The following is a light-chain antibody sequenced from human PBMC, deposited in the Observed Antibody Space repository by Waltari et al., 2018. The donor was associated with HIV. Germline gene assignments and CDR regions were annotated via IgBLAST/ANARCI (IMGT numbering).Light chain of an antibody. CDR3: QQRASWPLT. J-gene: IGKJ4*01. CDR2: ESS. Sequence: IALTQPPATLSLSPGQSSTLSGKASPSVSGHLAWYQQKPGQAPRLLISESSNRATGSPAMFSGSGSGTDFPFSISSLEREDFAVYYCQQRASWPLTFGGGTKVAIK. V-gene: IGKV3-11*01. CDR1: PSVSGH.